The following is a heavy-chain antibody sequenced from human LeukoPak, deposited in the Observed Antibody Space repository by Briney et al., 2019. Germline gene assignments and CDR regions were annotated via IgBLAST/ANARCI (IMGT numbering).Heavy chain of an antibody. CDR2: ISYDGSNK. J-gene: IGHJ4*02. CDR3: AKGSLVVTMISYFDY. CDR1: GFTFSSYG. D-gene: IGHD2-21*02. V-gene: IGHV3-30*18. Sequence: PGGSLILSCAASGFTFSSYGMHWVRQAPGKALEWVAVISYDGSNKYYADSVKGRFTIPRDNSKNTLYLQMNSLRAEDTAVYYCAKGSLVVTMISYFDYWGQGTLVTVSS.